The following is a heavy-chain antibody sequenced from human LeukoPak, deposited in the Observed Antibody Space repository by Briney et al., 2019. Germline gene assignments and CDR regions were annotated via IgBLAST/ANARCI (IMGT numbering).Heavy chain of an antibody. CDR2: IYWNDDK. V-gene: IGHV2-5*01. J-gene: IGHJ4*02. CDR1: GFSLSTSGVG. Sequence: SGPTLVKPTQTLTLTCTFSGFSLSTSGVGVGWIRQPPGKALEWLALIYWNDDKRYSPSLKSRLTITKDTSKNQVVLTMTNMDPVDTATYYCANTGQLRYLAWPDYWGQETLVTVSS. CDR3: ANTGQLRYLAWPDY. D-gene: IGHD3-9*01.